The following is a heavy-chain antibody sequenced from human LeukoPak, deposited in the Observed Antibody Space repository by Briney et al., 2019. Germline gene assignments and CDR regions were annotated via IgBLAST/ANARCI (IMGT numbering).Heavy chain of an antibody. Sequence: PGRSLRLSCAASGFTFSSYGMHWVRQAPGKGLEWVAVISYDGSNKYYADSVKGRFTISRDNSKNTLYLQMNSLRAEDTAVYYCARDCGEVPTYYYDSSGRSGSWFDPWGQGTLVTVSS. J-gene: IGHJ5*02. CDR2: ISYDGSNK. CDR1: GFTFSSYG. CDR3: ARDCGEVPTYYYDSSGRSGSWFDP. D-gene: IGHD3-22*01. V-gene: IGHV3-30*03.